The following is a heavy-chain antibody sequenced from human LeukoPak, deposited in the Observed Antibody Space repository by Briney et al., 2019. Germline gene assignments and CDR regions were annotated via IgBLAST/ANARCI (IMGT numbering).Heavy chain of an antibody. V-gene: IGHV3-73*01. Sequence: GGSLRLSCAASGFTFSRYSMNWVRQASGKGLEWVGRIRSKANSYATAYAASVKGRFTISRDDSKNTAYLQMNSLKTEDTAVYYCTRHVHDILTGSNYNWFDPWGQGTLVTVSS. CDR1: GFTFSRYS. CDR2: IRSKANSYAT. D-gene: IGHD3-9*01. J-gene: IGHJ5*02. CDR3: TRHVHDILTGSNYNWFDP.